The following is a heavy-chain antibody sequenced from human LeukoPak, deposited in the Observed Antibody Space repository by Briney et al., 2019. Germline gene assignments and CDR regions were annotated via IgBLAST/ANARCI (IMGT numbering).Heavy chain of an antibody. CDR1: GFTFGNYA. CDR2: ISNSGAST. Sequence: GGSLRLSCAASGFTFGNYAMSWVRQAPGKGLEWVSGISNSGASTYYAGSLKGRFTISRDNSKNTLYLQMNSLRAEDTAVYYCAKEGGIQLWLPINYWGQGTLVTVSS. V-gene: IGHV3-23*01. D-gene: IGHD5-18*01. J-gene: IGHJ4*02. CDR3: AKEGGIQLWLPINY.